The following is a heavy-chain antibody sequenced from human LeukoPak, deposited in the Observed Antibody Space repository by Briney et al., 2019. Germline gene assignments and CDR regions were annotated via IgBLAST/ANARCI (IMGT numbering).Heavy chain of an antibody. J-gene: IGHJ4*02. CDR1: GYTFTGYY. V-gene: IGHV1-2*02. CDR2: INPNSGGT. Sequence: ASVKVSYKASGYTFTGYYMHWVRQAPGQGLEWMGWINPNSGGTNYAQKFQGRVTMTRDTSISTAYMELSRLRSDDTAVYYCARDQTYYDFWSGYPSYYFDSWGQGTLVTVSS. D-gene: IGHD3-3*01. CDR3: ARDQTYYDFWSGYPSYYFDS.